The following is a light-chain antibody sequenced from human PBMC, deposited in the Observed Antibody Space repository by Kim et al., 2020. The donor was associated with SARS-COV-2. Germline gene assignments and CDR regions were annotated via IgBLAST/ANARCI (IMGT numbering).Light chain of an antibody. CDR2: VNSDGSH. CDR1: SGHSSYD. V-gene: IGLV4-69*01. CDR3: QTWGTGIQV. Sequence: QLVLTQSPSASASLGASVKLTCTLSSGHSSYDIAWHQQQPEKGPRYLMKVNSDGSHNKADGIPDRFSGSSFGAERYLTISSLQSEDEADYYCQTWGTGIQVFGGGTKLTV. J-gene: IGLJ2*01.